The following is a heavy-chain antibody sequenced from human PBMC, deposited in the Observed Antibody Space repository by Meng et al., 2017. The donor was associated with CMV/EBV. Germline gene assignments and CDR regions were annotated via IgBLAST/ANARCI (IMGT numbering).Heavy chain of an antibody. CDR2: IYRNDDK. J-gene: IGHJ5*02. CDR3: AHTWSSNYFDP. Sequence: SGAPLVKPTQTLTLTCTFSGFSLTTSGVSVGWIRQPPGKALEWLALIYRNDDKRYSPSLKSRLTITKDTSKNQVVLTVTNMDPVDTATYYCAHTWSSNYFDPWGQGTLVTVSS. D-gene: IGHD4-11*01. CDR1: GFSLTTSGVS. V-gene: IGHV2-5*01.